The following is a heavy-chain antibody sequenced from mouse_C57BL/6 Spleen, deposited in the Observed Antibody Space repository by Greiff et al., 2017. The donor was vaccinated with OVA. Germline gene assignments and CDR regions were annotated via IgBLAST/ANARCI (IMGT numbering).Heavy chain of an antibody. CDR3: AKGDLGLFAY. V-gene: IGHV1-80*01. Sequence: QVQLKESGAELVKPGASVKISCKASGYAFSSYWMNWVKQRPGMGLEWIGQIYPGDGDTNYNGTFKGKATLTADKSSSTSYMQLSSLTSEDSAVYFCAKGDLGLFAYWGQGTLVTVSA. J-gene: IGHJ3*01. D-gene: IGHD4-1*01. CDR2: IYPGDGDT. CDR1: GYAFSSYW.